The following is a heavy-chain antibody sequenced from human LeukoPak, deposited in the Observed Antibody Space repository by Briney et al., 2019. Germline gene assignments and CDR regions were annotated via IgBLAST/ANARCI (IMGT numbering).Heavy chain of an antibody. J-gene: IGHJ5*02. CDR2: IYYSGST. V-gene: IGHV4-59*01. Sequence: PSETLSLTCAVYGGSFSGYYWSWIRQPPGKGLEWIGYIYYSGSTNYNPSLKSRVTISVDTSKNQFSLKLSSVTAADTAVYYCARDHVGWFDPWGQGTLVTVSS. CDR3: ARDHVGWFDP. CDR1: GGSFSGYY.